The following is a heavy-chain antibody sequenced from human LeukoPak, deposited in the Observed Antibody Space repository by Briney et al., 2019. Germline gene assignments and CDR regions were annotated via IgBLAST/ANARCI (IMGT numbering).Heavy chain of an antibody. D-gene: IGHD3-22*01. J-gene: IGHJ6*03. CDR3: ARGRADYYDSSGYVDYYYYMDV. Sequence: ASVKVSCKASGYTFTSYDINWVRQATGQGLEWMEWMNPNCGNTGYAQKFQGRVTMTRNTSISTAYMELSSLRSEDTAVYYCARGRADYYDSSGYVDYYYYMDVWGKGTTVTVSS. CDR1: GYTFTSYD. CDR2: MNPNCGNT. V-gene: IGHV1-8*01.